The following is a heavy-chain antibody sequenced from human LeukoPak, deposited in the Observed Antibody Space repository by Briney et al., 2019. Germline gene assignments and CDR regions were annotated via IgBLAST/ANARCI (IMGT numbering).Heavy chain of an antibody. D-gene: IGHD2-15*01. CDR3: ARTYLGYCSGGSCYAFDY. V-gene: IGHV4-38-2*02. CDR2: IYHSGST. CDR1: GYSISSGYY. Sequence: SETLSLTCTVSGYSISSGYYWGWIRQPPGKGLEWIGSIYHSGSTYYNPSLKSRVTISVDTSKNQSSLKLSSVTAADTAVYYCARTYLGYCSGGSCYAFDYWGQGTLVTVSS. J-gene: IGHJ4*02.